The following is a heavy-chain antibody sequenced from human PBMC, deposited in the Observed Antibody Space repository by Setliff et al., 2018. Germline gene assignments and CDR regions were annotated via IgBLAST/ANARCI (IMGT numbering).Heavy chain of an antibody. Sequence: SETLSLTCDVSGISITSGHYWGWIRQSPGEGLEWIAAIYHRGRRYYNPSLDSRVTISLDASKNQYSLRLSSVTAADTAVYYCASPRRDDLDSPFDAFDLWGQGTKVTVSS. CDR2: IYHRGRR. CDR1: GISITSGHY. V-gene: IGHV4-38-2*01. J-gene: IGHJ3*01. CDR3: ASPRRDDLDSPFDAFDL. D-gene: IGHD3-3*01.